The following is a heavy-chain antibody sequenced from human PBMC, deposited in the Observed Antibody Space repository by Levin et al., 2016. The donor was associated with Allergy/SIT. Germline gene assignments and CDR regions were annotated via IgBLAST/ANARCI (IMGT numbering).Heavy chain of an antibody. J-gene: IGHJ6*02. CDR2: ISWNSGSI. Sequence: SLRLSCAASGFTFDDYAMHWVRQAPGKGLEWVSGISWNSGSIGYADSVKGRFTISRDNAKNSLYLQMNSLRAEDTALYYCAKTRLRWSYYYGMDVWGQGTTVTVSS. D-gene: IGHD4-23*01. CDR3: AKTRLRWSYYYGMDV. CDR1: GFTFDDYA. V-gene: IGHV3-9*01.